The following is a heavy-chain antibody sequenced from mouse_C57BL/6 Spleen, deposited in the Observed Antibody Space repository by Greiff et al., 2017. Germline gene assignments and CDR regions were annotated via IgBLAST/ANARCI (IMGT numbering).Heavy chain of an antibody. D-gene: IGHD2-5*01. CDR1: GFNIKNTY. Sequence: VQLKESVAELVRPGASVKLSCTASGFNIKNTYMHWVKQRPDQGLEWIGRIDPANGNTKYAPKFQGKATITADTSSNTAYLQLSSLTSEDTAIYYCARTDYSNYVGFFFDYWGQGTTLTVSS. CDR2: IDPANGNT. CDR3: ARTDYSNYVGFFFDY. J-gene: IGHJ2*01. V-gene: IGHV14-3*01.